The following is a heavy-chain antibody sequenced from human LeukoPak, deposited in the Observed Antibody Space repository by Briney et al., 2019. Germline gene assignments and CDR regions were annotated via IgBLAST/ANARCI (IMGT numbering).Heavy chain of an antibody. D-gene: IGHD6-13*01. CDR3: ARALQPGVYAFDI. V-gene: IGHV4-59*01. CDR2: IYYSGST. J-gene: IGHJ3*02. CDR1: GVSISSYY. Sequence: KPSETLSLTCTVSGVSISSYYWTWIRQPPGEGLEWIGYIYYSGSTNYNPSLKSRVTISVDTSKNQFSLKLSSVTAADTAVYYCARALQPGVYAFDIWGQGTVVTVSS.